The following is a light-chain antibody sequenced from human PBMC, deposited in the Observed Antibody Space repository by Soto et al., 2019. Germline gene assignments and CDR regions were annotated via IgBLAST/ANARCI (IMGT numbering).Light chain of an antibody. CDR1: QSVSSN. J-gene: IGKJ2*01. Sequence: EIVMTQSPATLSXSPXXXXXXXXRASQSVSSNLAWYQQKPGQAPRLLIYGASTRATGIPARFSGSGSGTEFTLTISSLQSEDFAVYYCQQYNNWPPYTFGHGTTLEIK. V-gene: IGKV3-15*01. CDR3: QQYNNWPPYT. CDR2: GAS.